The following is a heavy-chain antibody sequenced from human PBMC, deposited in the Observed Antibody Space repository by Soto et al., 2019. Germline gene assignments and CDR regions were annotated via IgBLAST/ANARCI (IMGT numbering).Heavy chain of an antibody. CDR3: ASVDFWSGYYYFDY. J-gene: IGHJ4*02. Sequence: TSETLSLTCTVSGGSVSSGSYYWSWIRQPPGKGLEWIGYIYYSGSTNYNPSLKSRVTISVDTSKNQFSLKLSSVTAADTAVYYCASVDFWSGYYYFDYWGQGTLVTVSS. CDR1: GGSVSSGSYY. D-gene: IGHD3-3*01. V-gene: IGHV4-61*01. CDR2: IYYSGST.